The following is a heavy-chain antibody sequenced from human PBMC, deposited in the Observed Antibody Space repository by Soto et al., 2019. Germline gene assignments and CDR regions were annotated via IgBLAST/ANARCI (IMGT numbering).Heavy chain of an antibody. J-gene: IGHJ6*02. Sequence: SDTKSLTWTFSGGSSGNYVGRWIRQPPVKGLEWIVYIYYSGSTNYNPSLKSRVTISVDTSKNQFSLKLSSVTAADTAVYYCARDPPGDHYHYYGTEALGPGTTAIVSS. CDR2: IYYSGST. D-gene: IGHD2-21*01. V-gene: IGHV4-59*01. CDR3: ARDPPGDHYHYYGTEA. CDR1: GGSSGNYV.